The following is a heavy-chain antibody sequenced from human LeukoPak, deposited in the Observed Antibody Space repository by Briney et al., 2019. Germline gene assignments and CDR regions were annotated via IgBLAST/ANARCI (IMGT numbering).Heavy chain of an antibody. CDR2: ISSTGSTI. D-gene: IGHD3-10*02. V-gene: IGHV3-48*03. CDR3: AELGITMIGGV. J-gene: IGHJ6*04. Sequence: GGSLRLSCAASGFTFSSYEMHWVRQAPGKGLEWVSFISSTGSTIYFADSVKGRFTISRDNAKNSLYLQMNSLRAEDTAVYYCAELGITMIGGVWGKGTTVTISS. CDR1: GFTFSSYE.